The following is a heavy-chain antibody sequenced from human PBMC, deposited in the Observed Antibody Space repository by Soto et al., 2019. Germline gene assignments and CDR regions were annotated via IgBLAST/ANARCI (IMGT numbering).Heavy chain of an antibody. J-gene: IGHJ4*02. V-gene: IGHV4-30-2*01. CDR2: IYHSGST. CDR3: TSAGGLSAVAADY. Sequence: QLQLQESGSGLVKPSQTLSLTCAVSGGSISSGGYSWSWIRQPPGKGLEWIGYIYHSGSTYYNPSPKSRVTISLDMSKHQFSLKLSSVTAADMAVYYCTSAGGLSAVAADYWGQGTLVTVSS. D-gene: IGHD6-19*01. CDR1: GGSISSGGYS.